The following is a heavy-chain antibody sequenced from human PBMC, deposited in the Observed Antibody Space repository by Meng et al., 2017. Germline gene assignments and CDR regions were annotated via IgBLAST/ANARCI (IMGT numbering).Heavy chain of an antibody. CDR1: GYTLTELS. Sequence: ASVKVSCKVSGYTLTELSMHWVRQASGKGLEWMGGFDPEDGETIYAQKFQGRVTMTEDTSTDTAYMELSSLRSEDTAVYYCATARHDYGDYGSFQHWGQGTLVTVSS. CDR3: ATARHDYGDYGSFQH. V-gene: IGHV1-24*01. CDR2: FDPEDGET. J-gene: IGHJ1*01. D-gene: IGHD4-17*01.